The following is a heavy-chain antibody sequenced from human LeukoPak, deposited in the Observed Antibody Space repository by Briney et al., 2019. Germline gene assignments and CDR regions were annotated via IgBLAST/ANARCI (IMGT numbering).Heavy chain of an antibody. D-gene: IGHD2-2*01. J-gene: IGHJ4*02. V-gene: IGHV3-23*01. CDR3: AKDAPVNIVVVPAANS. CDR1: GFTVSSNY. CDR2: ISGSGGST. Sequence: GGSLRLSCAASGFTVSSNYMSWVRQAPGKGLEWVSAISGSGGSTYYADSVKGRFTISRDNSKNTLYLQMNSLRAEDTAVYYCAKDAPVNIVVVPAANSWGQGTLVTVSS.